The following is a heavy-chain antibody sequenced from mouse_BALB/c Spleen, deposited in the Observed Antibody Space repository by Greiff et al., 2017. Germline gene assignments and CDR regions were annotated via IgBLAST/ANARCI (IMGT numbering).Heavy chain of an antibody. CDR3: ARDPYLSNAMDY. D-gene: IGHD6-2*01. CDR2: ISDGGSYT. V-gene: IGHV5-4*02. CDR1: GFTFSDYY. J-gene: IGHJ4*01. Sequence: EVKLVESGGGLVKPGGSLKLSCAASGFTFSDYYMYWVRQTPEKRLEWVATISDGGSYTYYPDSVKGRFTISRDNAKNNLYLQMSSLKSEDTAMYYCARDPYLSNAMDYWGQGTSVTVSS.